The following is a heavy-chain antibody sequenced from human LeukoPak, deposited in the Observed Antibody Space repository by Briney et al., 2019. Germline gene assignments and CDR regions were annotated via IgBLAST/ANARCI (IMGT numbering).Heavy chain of an antibody. CDR2: IHTSGTT. Sequence: SETLSLTCTVSGGSISSYYWSWIRQPAGKGLEWIGRIHTSGTTDYKPSLKSRVTISLDTSKTQFSLKLSSVTAADTAVYYCARGYTYGHGAMFDYWGQGTLVTVSP. CDR3: ARGYTYGHGAMFDY. D-gene: IGHD5-18*01. J-gene: IGHJ4*02. V-gene: IGHV4-4*07. CDR1: GGSISSYY.